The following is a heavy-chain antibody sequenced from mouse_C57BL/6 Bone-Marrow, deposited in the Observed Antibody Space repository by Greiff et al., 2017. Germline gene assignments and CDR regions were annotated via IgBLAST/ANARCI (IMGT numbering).Heavy chain of an antibody. CDR3: ARVNYYYGSSPSWFAY. CDR1: GYSITSGYY. Sequence: ESGPGLVKPSQSLSLTCSVTGYSITSGYYWNWIRQFPGNKLEWMGYISYDGSNNYNPSLKNRISITRDTSKSQFFLKLNSVTTEDTATYYCARVNYYYGSSPSWFAYWGQGTLVTVSA. D-gene: IGHD1-1*01. V-gene: IGHV3-6*01. J-gene: IGHJ3*01. CDR2: ISYDGSN.